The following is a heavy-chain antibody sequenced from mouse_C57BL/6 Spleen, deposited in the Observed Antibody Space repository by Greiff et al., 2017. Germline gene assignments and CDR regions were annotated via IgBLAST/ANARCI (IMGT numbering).Heavy chain of an antibody. CDR1: GYTFTSYG. V-gene: IGHV1-81*01. CDR2: IYPRSGNT. CDR3: ARGGYDYFDY. D-gene: IGHD2-10*02. Sequence: VQRVESGAELARPGASVKLSCKASGYTFTSYGISWVKQRPGQGLEWIGEIYPRSGNTYYNEKFKGKATLTADKSSSTAYMELRSLTSEDSAVXFCARGGYDYFDYWGQGTTLTVSS. J-gene: IGHJ2*01.